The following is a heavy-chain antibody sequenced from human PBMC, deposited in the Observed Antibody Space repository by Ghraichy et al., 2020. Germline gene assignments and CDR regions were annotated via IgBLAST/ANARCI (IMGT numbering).Heavy chain of an antibody. CDR3: AKVVVPATENNWFDP. J-gene: IGHJ5*02. CDR1: GFTFSYCA. CDR2: IRYDGSNK. V-gene: IGHV3-30*02. Sequence: GGSLRLSCAASGFTFSYCAMHWVRQAPGKGLEWVAFIRYDGSNKYYADYVKGRFTISRDNSKNTLYLQMNGLRAEDTAVYYCAKVVVPATENNWFDPWGQGTLVTVSS. D-gene: IGHD2-2*01.